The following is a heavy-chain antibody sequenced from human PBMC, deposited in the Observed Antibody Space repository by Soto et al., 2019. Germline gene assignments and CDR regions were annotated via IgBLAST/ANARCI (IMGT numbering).Heavy chain of an antibody. V-gene: IGHV3-23*01. Sequence: EVQLLESGGGLVQPGGSLRLSCAASGFTFHIYPMTWVRQTPGKGLEWVSTISGGADDTQYADSVKGRFTLTRDDSKKTLYLQLNGLRAEDTAVYYCARRGERWLPEDYWGQGTLVTVSS. CDR2: ISGGADDT. CDR1: GFTFHIYP. D-gene: IGHD6-19*01. J-gene: IGHJ4*02. CDR3: ARRGERWLPEDY.